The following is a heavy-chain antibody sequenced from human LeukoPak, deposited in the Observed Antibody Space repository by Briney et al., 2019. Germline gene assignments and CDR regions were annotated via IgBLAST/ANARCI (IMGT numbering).Heavy chain of an antibody. CDR1: DGSISSSSHY. D-gene: IGHD1-20*01. CDR2: ISYSGNT. CDR3: ASTYNKIWNFDY. J-gene: IGHJ4*02. Sequence: SETLSLTCTVSDGSISSSSHYWAWIRQPPGKGLEWIGSISYSGNTYYNPSLKSRVTISVDTSKNQFSLKLSSVTAADTAVYYCASTYNKIWNFDYWGQGTLVTVSS. V-gene: IGHV4-39*01.